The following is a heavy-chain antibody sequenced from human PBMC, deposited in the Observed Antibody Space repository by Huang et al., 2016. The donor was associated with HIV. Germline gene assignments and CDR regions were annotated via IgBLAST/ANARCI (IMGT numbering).Heavy chain of an antibody. D-gene: IGHD3-10*01. CDR2: VNHRGSA. Sequence: QVRLEQWGPNLLQPSDTLSLKCAVSGGSFSDYFWTWIRQSPVKGLEWIGEVNHRGSATQHPSLRSRVSMSVDSSKNQFYLNLTSVTAADTAVYFCARPKMTATPSDSSWSYFDFWGRGTPVTVSS. CDR1: GGSFSDYF. V-gene: IGHV4-34*01. J-gene: IGHJ4*02. CDR3: ARPKMTATPSDSSWSYFDF.